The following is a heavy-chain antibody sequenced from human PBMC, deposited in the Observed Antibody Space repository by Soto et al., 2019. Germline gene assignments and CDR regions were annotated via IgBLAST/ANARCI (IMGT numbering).Heavy chain of an antibody. CDR2: ISGSGGST. CDR3: AKDLGLRYFDWPDAFDI. CDR1: GFTFSSFA. V-gene: IGHV3-23*01. Sequence: TGGSLRLSCAASGFTFSSFAMSWVRQAPGKGLEWVSAISGSGGSTYYADSVKGRFTISRDNSKNTLYLQMNSLRAEDTAVYYCAKDLGLRYFDWPDAFDIWGQGTMVTVSS. J-gene: IGHJ3*02. D-gene: IGHD3-9*01.